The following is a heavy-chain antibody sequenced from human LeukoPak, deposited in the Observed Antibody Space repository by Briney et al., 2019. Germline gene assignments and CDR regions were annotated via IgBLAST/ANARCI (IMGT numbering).Heavy chain of an antibody. CDR3: ARDLRGRGYSYGGLGRMDV. V-gene: IGHV1-69*13. Sequence: SVKVSCKASGGTFSSYAISWVRQAPGQGLEWMGGIIPIFGTANYAQKFQGRVTITADESTSTAYMELSSLRSEDTAVYYCARDLRGRGYSYGGLGRMDVWGQGTTVTVSS. D-gene: IGHD5-18*01. CDR1: GGTFSSYA. CDR2: IIPIFGTA. J-gene: IGHJ6*02.